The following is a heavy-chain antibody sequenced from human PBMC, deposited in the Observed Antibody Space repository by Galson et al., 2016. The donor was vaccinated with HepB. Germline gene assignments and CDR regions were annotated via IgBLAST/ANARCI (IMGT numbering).Heavy chain of an antibody. D-gene: IGHD2-21*02. V-gene: IGHV3-9*01. CDR2: INWNSGRR. Sequence: SLRLSCAASGFTFEHYAMHWVRQVPGKGLEWVAHINWNSGRRDYADSVKGRFTISRDNAPRSLFLQMSSLRADDTALYYCAKGLRETVTRIFDSWGQGTLVTVTS. J-gene: IGHJ4*02. CDR3: AKGLRETVTRIFDS. CDR1: GFTFEHYA.